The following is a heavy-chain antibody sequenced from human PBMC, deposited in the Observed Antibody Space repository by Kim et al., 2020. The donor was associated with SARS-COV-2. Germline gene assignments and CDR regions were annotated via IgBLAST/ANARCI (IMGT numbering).Heavy chain of an antibody. CDR3: ASLYCGGDCYRAPYYGMDV. CDR2: INTNTGNP. J-gene: IGHJ6*02. CDR1: GYTFTSYA. D-gene: IGHD2-21*02. V-gene: IGHV7-4-1*02. Sequence: ASVKVSCKASGYTFTSYAMNWVRQAPGQGLEWMGWINTNTGNPTYAQGFTGRFVFSLDTSVSTAYLQISSLKAEDTAVYYCASLYCGGDCYRAPYYGMDVWGQGTTVTVSS.